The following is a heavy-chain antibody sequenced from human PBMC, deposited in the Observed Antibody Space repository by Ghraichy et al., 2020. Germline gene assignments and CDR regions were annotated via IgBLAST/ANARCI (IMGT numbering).Heavy chain of an antibody. CDR2: IWYDGSNK. J-gene: IGHJ4*02. D-gene: IGHD4-17*01. CDR1: GFTFSSYG. CDR3: ARDLYGDQRLYEFDY. Sequence: GGSLRLSCAASGFTFSSYGMHWVRQAPGKGLEWVAVIWYDGSNKYYADSVKGRFTISRDNSKNTLYLQMNSLRAEDTAVYYCARDLYGDQRLYEFDYWGQGTLVTVSS. V-gene: IGHV3-33*01.